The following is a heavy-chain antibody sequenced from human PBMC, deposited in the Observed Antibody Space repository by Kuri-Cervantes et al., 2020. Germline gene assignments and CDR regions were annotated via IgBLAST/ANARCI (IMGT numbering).Heavy chain of an antibody. CDR3: AKGDNAVYDYYMDV. J-gene: IGHJ6*03. V-gene: IGHV3-9*01. CDR2: ISWNSGSI. Sequence: SLKISCAASGFTFDDYAMHWVRQAPGKGLEWVSGISWNSGSIGYADSVKGRFTISRDNAKNSLYLQMNSLRAEDTALYYCAKGDNAVYDYYMDVWGKGTTVTVSS. D-gene: IGHD2-21*01. CDR1: GFTFDDYA.